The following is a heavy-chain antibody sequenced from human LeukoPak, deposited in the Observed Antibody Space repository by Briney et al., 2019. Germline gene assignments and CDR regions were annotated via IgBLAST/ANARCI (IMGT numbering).Heavy chain of an antibody. CDR1: GFTFDDYA. J-gene: IGHJ6*02. Sequence: GGSLRLSCAASGFTFDDYAMHWVRQAPGKGLEWVSGISWNSGSIGYADSVKGRFTISRDNAKNSLYLQMNSLRAEDTALYYCAKGDNPQGSGWYYYYYGMDVWGQGTTVTVFS. V-gene: IGHV3-9*01. CDR3: AKGDNPQGSGWYYYYYGMDV. CDR2: ISWNSGSI. D-gene: IGHD6-19*01.